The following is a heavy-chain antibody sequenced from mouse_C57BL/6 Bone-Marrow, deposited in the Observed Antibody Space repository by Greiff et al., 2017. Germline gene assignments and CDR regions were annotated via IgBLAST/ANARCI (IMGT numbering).Heavy chain of an antibody. CDR2: LLPGSGSS. Sequence: QVQLKESGAELMKPGASVKLSCKATGYTFTGYWIEWVKQRPGHGLEWIGELLPGSGSSNYNEKFKGKATFTADTSSNTAYMQLSSLTTEDSAIYYCARGPFYYYGSSHWYFDVWGTGPTVTVSS. V-gene: IGHV1-9*01. CDR3: ARGPFYYYGSSHWYFDV. J-gene: IGHJ1*03. CDR1: GYTFTGYW. D-gene: IGHD1-1*01.